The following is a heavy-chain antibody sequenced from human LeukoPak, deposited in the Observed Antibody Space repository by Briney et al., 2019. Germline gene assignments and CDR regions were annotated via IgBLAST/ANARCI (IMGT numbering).Heavy chain of an antibody. CDR2: IWHDGTKR. D-gene: IGHD3-22*01. V-gene: IGHV3-33*01. CDR3: AINYYDSSAYALHY. Sequence: GGSLRLSCAGSRFTFSDFGMHWVRQAPGKGLEWVAVIWHDGTKRHYAESVKGRFAISRDDSRNTLYLQMNSLRADDTAVYYCAINYYDSSAYALHYWGQGTLVTVSS. CDR1: RFTFSDFG. J-gene: IGHJ4*02.